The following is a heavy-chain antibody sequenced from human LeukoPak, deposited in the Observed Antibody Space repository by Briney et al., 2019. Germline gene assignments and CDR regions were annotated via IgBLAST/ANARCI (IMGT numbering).Heavy chain of an antibody. CDR3: ARASGWLDYYYYYMDV. CDR2: MNPNSGST. V-gene: IGHV1-2*02. CDR1: GYTFTSYD. Sequence: ASVKVSCKASGYTFTSYDIHWVRQATGQGLEWMGWMNPNSGSTDYAQKFQGRVTMTRDTSISTAYMELSRLRSDDTAVYYCARASGWLDYYYYYMDVWGKGTTVTVSS. D-gene: IGHD6-19*01. J-gene: IGHJ6*03.